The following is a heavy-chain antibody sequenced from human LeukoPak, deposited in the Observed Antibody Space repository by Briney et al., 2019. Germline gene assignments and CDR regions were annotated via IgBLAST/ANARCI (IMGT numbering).Heavy chain of an antibody. Sequence: GGSLRLSCAASGFTFSSYGMHWVRQAPGKGLEWVTFIRYDGSNKYYADSVKGRFTISRDNSKNTLYLQMNSLRAEDTAVYYCAKDTATSSGWFGYWGQGTLVTVSS. CDR1: GFTFSSYG. J-gene: IGHJ4*02. CDR2: IRYDGSNK. D-gene: IGHD6-19*01. V-gene: IGHV3-30*02. CDR3: AKDTATSSGWFGY.